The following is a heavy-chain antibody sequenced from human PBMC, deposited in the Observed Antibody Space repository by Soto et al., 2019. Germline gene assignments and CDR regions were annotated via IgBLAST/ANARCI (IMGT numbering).Heavy chain of an antibody. CDR2: INPITGGT. J-gene: IGHJ4*02. Sequence: ASVKVSCKASGYTFTSYYIHWVRQAPGQGLEWMGWINPITGGTNYAPKFQGRVTMTRDTSITTAYMELSRLRSDNTAVYYCARNYYDSSDRDYLDYWGQGTPVTVSS. D-gene: IGHD3-22*01. CDR3: ARNYYDSSDRDYLDY. V-gene: IGHV1-2*02. CDR1: GYTFTSYY.